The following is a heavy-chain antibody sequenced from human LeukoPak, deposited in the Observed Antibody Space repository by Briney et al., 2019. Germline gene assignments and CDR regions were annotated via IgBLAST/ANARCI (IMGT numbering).Heavy chain of an antibody. J-gene: IGHJ4*02. Sequence: GGTLRLSCAVSGFTISSYAMSWVRQAPGKGLEWVSLMSGSGGSPYYADSVKGRITISGDNSKNILYLEMNSLRAEDTAVYCCAKGGGGFLGWSPPLGYWGQGTLVTVSS. CDR2: MSGSGGSP. V-gene: IGHV3-23*01. CDR3: AKGGGGFLGWSPPLGY. D-gene: IGHD3-3*01. CDR1: GFTISSYA.